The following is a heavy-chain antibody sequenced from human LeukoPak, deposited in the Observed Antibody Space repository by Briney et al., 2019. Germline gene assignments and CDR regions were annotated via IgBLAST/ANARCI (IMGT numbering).Heavy chain of an antibody. V-gene: IGHV4-34*01. Sequence: PSETLSLTCAVYGGSFSGYYWSWIRQPPGKGLEWIGEINHSGGTNYNPSLKSRVTISVDTSKNQFSPKLSSVTAADTAVYYCARGYCSSTSCYRRRDYYYYGMDVWGQGTTVTVSS. CDR2: INHSGGT. CDR1: GGSFSGYY. J-gene: IGHJ6*02. CDR3: ARGYCSSTSCYRRRDYYYYGMDV. D-gene: IGHD2-2*02.